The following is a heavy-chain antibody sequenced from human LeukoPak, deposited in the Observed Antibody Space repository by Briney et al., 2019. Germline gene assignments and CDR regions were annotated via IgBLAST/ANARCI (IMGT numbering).Heavy chain of an antibody. CDR1: GFTFSIYE. CDR2: ISDSGSSV. D-gene: IGHD5-18*01. V-gene: IGHV3-48*03. CDR3: AKDFGKKDTAMVTPYYYYYYMDV. J-gene: IGHJ6*03. Sequence: PGGSLRLSCEASGFTFSIYEVNWVRQAPGKGLEWPSHISDSGSSVHYADSVKGRFTISRDNSKNSLYLQMNSLRAEDTALYYCAKDFGKKDTAMVTPYYYYYYMDVWGKGTTVTVSS.